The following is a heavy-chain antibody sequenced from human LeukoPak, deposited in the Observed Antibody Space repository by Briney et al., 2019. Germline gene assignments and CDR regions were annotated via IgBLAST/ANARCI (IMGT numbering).Heavy chain of an antibody. Sequence: SETLSLTCTVSGGSIIGHYWDWIRQPAGKGLGWIGRIYSSGNTNYNPSLKSRVTISVDTSKNQFSLKMSSVTATDTAIYFCAKSPYVGIAGPVTDYFDYWGQGALVTVSS. CDR3: AKSPYVGIAGPVTDYFDY. J-gene: IGHJ4*02. V-gene: IGHV4-4*07. CDR1: GGSIIGHY. CDR2: IYSSGNT. D-gene: IGHD6-13*01.